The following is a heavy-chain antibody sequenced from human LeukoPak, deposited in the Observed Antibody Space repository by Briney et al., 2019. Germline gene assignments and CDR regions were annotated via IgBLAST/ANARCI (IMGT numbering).Heavy chain of an antibody. CDR2: IYFTGST. V-gene: IGHV4-59*01. CDR3: ARGNPVKGHDFWSGYSSPGMDV. D-gene: IGHD3-3*01. Sequence: PSETLSLTCSVSGGSISSYYWSWIRQPPGEGLQWIGYIYFTGSTKYNPTLGSRVTISVDTSENQFSLQLSSVTAADTAIYYCARGNPVKGHDFWSGYSSPGMDVWGKGTTVTVSS. J-gene: IGHJ6*04. CDR1: GGSISSYY.